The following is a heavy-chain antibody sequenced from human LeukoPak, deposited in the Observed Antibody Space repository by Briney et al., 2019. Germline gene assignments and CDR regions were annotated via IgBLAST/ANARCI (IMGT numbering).Heavy chain of an antibody. V-gene: IGHV4-59*01. CDR2: IYYSGST. Sequence: PSETLSLTRTASGGSISSYYWSWIRQPPGKGLEWIGYIYYSGSTSYNPSLKSRVTISTDTSKNEFSLKLNSVTAADTAVYYCARGGGWSPYYFDYWGQGTLVTVSS. CDR3: ARGGGWSPYYFDY. D-gene: IGHD6-19*01. CDR1: GGSISSYY. J-gene: IGHJ4*02.